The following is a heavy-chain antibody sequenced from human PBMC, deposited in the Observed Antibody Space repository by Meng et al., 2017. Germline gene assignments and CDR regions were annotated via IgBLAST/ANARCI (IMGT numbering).Heavy chain of an antibody. V-gene: IGHV3-21*01. CDR1: GFTFSSYS. CDR2: ISSSSSYI. CDR3: ARDRTTGSRDPYY. J-gene: IGHJ4*02. Sequence: GESLKISCAASGFTFSSYSMNWVRQAPGKGLEWVSSISSSSSYIYYADSVKGRFTISRDNAKNSLYLQMNSLRAEDTAVYYCARDRTTGSRDPYYWGQGTLVTVSS. D-gene: IGHD1-14*01.